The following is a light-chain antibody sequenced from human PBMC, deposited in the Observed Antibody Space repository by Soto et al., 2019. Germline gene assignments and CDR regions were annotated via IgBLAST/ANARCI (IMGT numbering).Light chain of an antibody. Sequence: EIVLTQSPATLSLSPGTRATLSCRASQSVARYLAWYQQKPGQAPRLLIYNVSHRATGIPARFSGSGSGTDFTLTISSLEPEDFAVYYCQQRTNWRRTFGQGTKVDI. V-gene: IGKV3-11*01. CDR1: QSVARY. CDR2: NVS. J-gene: IGKJ1*01. CDR3: QQRTNWRRT.